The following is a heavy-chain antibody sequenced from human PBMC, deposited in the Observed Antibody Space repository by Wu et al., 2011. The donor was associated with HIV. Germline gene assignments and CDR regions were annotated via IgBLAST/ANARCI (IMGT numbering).Heavy chain of an antibody. J-gene: IGHJ6*02. Sequence: QVQLVQSGAEVKKPGSSVKVSCKASGGTFSTYGISWVRQAPGQGLEWMGGIIPILGTVKYAQKFQGRVTITADKSTSTAYMELSSLRSEDTAVYYCTVGVGARYYYGVDVWGQGTTVTVSS. V-gene: IGHV1-69*14. CDR2: IIPILGTV. CDR1: GGTFSTYG. D-gene: IGHD3-16*01. CDR3: TVGVGARYYYGVDV.